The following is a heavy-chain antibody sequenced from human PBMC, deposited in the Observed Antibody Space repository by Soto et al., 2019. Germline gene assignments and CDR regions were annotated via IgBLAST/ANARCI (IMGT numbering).Heavy chain of an antibody. CDR1: GGSISSYY. CDR2: IYYSGST. CDR3: ARADYGMDV. V-gene: IGHV4-59*08. Sequence: SETLSLTCTVSGGSISSYYWSWIRQPPGKGLEWIGYIYYSGSTNYNPSLKSRVTISVDTSKNQFSLRLSSVTAADTAVYYCARADYGMDVWGQGTTVTVSS. J-gene: IGHJ6*02. D-gene: IGHD6-19*01.